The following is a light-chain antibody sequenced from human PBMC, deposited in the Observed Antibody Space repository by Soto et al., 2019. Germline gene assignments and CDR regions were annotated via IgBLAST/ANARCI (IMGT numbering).Light chain of an antibody. CDR2: RNN. V-gene: IGLV1-47*01. CDR1: SSNIGSNY. CDR3: AAWDDSLSGVG. J-gene: IGLJ2*01. Sequence: QPVLTQPPSASGTPGQRGTISCSGSSSNIGSNYVYWYQLLPGTAHKLLIYRNNQRPSGVPDRFSVSRSVTSASLAISGLRSEDEADYYCAAWDDSLSGVGFGGGTKLTVL.